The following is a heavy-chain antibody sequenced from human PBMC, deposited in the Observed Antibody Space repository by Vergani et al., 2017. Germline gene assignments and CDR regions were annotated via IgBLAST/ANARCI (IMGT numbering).Heavy chain of an antibody. Sequence: EVQLVESGGGLVQPGGSLRLSCAASGFTVSSNYMSSVRQAPGKGLEWVSVIYSGGSTNYADSVKGRFTISRDNSKNTLDLQMNSLRAEDTAVYYCERAQVSTIFGVVIPYYYGMDVWGQGTTVTVSS. J-gene: IGHJ6*02. CDR1: GFTVSSNY. CDR2: IYSGGST. V-gene: IGHV3-66*02. D-gene: IGHD3-3*01. CDR3: ERAQVSTIFGVVIPYYYGMDV.